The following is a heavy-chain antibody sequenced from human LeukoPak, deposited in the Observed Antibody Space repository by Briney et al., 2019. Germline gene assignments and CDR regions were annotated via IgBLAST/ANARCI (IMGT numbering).Heavy chain of an antibody. CDR3: AKESRTIAVAGADY. D-gene: IGHD6-19*01. Sequence: GGSLRLSCAASGFTFSSYAMSWVRQAPGKGLEWVTAISGGGGTTYYADSVKGRFTISRDNSENMLYLQMNSLRAEDTAVYYCAKESRTIAVAGADYWGQGTLVTVSS. V-gene: IGHV3-23*01. J-gene: IGHJ4*02. CDR1: GFTFSSYA. CDR2: ISGGGGTT.